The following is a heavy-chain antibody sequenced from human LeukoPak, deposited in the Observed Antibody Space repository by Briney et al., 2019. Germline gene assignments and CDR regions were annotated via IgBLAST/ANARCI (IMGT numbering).Heavy chain of an antibody. V-gene: IGHV4-30-4*02. CDR2: IYYSGST. CDR1: GGSISSADYY. D-gene: IGHD3-10*01. CDR3: ARDVWDYGSGSYYIDY. J-gene: IGHJ4*02. Sequence: SETLSLTCTVSGGSISSADYYWSWIRQPPGKGLEWIGYIYYSGSTYYNPSLKSRVTISVDTSKNQFSLKLSSVTAADTAVYYCARDVWDYGSGSYYIDYWGQGTLVTVSS.